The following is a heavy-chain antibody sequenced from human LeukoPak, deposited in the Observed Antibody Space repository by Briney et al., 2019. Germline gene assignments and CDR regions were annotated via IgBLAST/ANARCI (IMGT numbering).Heavy chain of an antibody. V-gene: IGHV3-30-3*01. CDR2: ISYDGSNK. D-gene: IGHD3-10*01. Sequence: PGGSLRLSCAASGFTFSSYAMHWVRQAPGKGLEWVAVISYDGSNKYYADSVKGRFTISRDNSKNTLYLQMNSLRAEDTAVYYCAKVKTYYYGSGDMDVWGQGTTVTVSS. CDR1: GFTFSSYA. CDR3: AKVKTYYYGSGDMDV. J-gene: IGHJ6*02.